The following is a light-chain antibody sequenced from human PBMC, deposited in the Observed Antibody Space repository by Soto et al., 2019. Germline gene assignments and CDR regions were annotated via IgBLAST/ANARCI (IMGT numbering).Light chain of an antibody. CDR1: QSISSY. Sequence: DIQMTQSPSSLSASVGDRVTITCRASQSISSYLNWYQQKPGKAPKLLIYAASSLQSGVPSRFSGSGSGTDFTLTISSLQPEDFATYYCQQSYSTPWTFGQGTKLKIK. J-gene: IGKJ2*01. CDR3: QQSYSTPWT. V-gene: IGKV1-39*01. CDR2: AAS.